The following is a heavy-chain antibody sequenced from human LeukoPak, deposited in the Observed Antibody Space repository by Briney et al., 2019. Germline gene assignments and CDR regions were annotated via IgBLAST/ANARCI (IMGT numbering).Heavy chain of an antibody. D-gene: IGHD4-17*01. CDR1: GGSFSGYY. J-gene: IGHJ4*02. Sequence: SETLSLTCAVYGGSFSGYYWGWIRQPPGKGLEWIGSIYYSGSTYYNPSLKSRVTISVDTSKNQFSLKLSSVTAADTAVYYCASHYGDYLFDLFQVLGGAFDYWGQGTLVTVSS. CDR3: ASHYGDYLFDLFQVLGGAFDY. CDR2: IYYSGST. V-gene: IGHV4-39*01.